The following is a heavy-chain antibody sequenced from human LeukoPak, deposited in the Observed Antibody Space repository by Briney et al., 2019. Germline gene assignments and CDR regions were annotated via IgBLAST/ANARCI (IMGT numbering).Heavy chain of an antibody. CDR3: ARGQKYNSGSSDFDY. CDR2: INHSGST. V-gene: IGHV4-34*01. D-gene: IGHD1-26*01. Sequence: PSETLSLTCAVYGGSFCGYYWSWIRQPPGKGLEWIGEINHSGSTNYNPSLKSRVTISVDTSKNQFSLKLSSVTAADTAVYYCARGQKYNSGSSDFDYWGQGTLVTVSS. CDR1: GGSFCGYY. J-gene: IGHJ4*02.